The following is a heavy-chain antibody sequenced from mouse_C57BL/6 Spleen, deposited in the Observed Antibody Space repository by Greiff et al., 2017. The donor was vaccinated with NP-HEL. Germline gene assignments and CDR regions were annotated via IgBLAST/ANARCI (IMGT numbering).Heavy chain of an antibody. Sequence: VQLQQSGAELARPGASVKMSCKASGYTFTSYTMHWVKQRPGQGLEWIGYINPSSGYTKYNQKFKDKATLTADKSSSTAYMQLSSLTSEDSAVYYCAREGELGHPFDYWGQGTTLTVSS. J-gene: IGHJ2*01. CDR1: GYTFTSYT. CDR3: AREGELGHPFDY. V-gene: IGHV1-4*01. D-gene: IGHD4-1*01. CDR2: INPSSGYT.